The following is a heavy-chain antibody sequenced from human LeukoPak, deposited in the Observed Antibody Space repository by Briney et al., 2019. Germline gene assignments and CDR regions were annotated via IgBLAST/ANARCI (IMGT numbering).Heavy chain of an antibody. V-gene: IGHV1-46*01. CDR2: INPSGGSA. D-gene: IGHD1-26*01. J-gene: IGHJ4*02. Sequence: ASVKVSCKASGYTFINFYIHWVRQAPGQGLEWMGIINPSGGSATYAQKFQGRVTMTRDTSTSTVYMELSSLRSEDTAVYYCARMYSGSYDYWGQGTLATVSS. CDR3: ARMYSGSYDY. CDR1: GYTFINFY.